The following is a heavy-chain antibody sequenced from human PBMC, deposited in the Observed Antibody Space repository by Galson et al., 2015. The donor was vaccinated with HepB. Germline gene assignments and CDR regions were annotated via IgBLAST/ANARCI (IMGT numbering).Heavy chain of an antibody. CDR1: GYTLTEFS. J-gene: IGHJ4*02. CDR3: ATSNYDFNSGLFDY. CDR2: FDPENSET. Sequence: SVKVSCKVSGYTLTEFSTHWVRQAPGGRLEWLGGFDPENSETIYAQKFRGRVTMTEDASTDTAYMQLSRLRSEDTAIYYCATSNYDFNSGLFDYWGQGTLVTVSS. D-gene: IGHD3-3*01. V-gene: IGHV1-24*01.